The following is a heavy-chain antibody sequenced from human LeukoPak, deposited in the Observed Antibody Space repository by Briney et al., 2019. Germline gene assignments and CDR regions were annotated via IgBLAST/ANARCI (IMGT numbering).Heavy chain of an antibody. CDR1: GFTFSSYS. CDR3: ARARVYRTNGVCWSRGVFDY. J-gene: IGHJ4*02. V-gene: IGHV3-21*01. CDR2: ISSSSSYI. D-gene: IGHD2-8*01. Sequence: GGSLRLSCAASGFTFSSYSMNWVRQAPGKGLEWVSSISSSSSYIYYADSVKGRFTISRDNAKNSLYLQMNSLRAEDTAVYYCARARVYRTNGVCWSRGVFDYWGQGTLVTVSS.